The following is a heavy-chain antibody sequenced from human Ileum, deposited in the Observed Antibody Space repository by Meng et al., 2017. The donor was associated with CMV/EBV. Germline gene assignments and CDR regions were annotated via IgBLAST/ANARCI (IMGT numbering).Heavy chain of an antibody. CDR1: GYSFTGHH. V-gene: IGHV1-2*02. CDR2: ITPNSGDT. J-gene: IGHJ5*02. CDR3: ARDEWELYNWFDP. Sequence: ASVKVSCKAAGYSFTGHHVHWVRQTPGQGLEWMGWITPNSGDTNYAQKFQGRVTMTRDTSISTAYMELSRLRSDDTAVYYCARDEWELYNWFDPWGQGTLVTVSS. D-gene: IGHD1-26*01.